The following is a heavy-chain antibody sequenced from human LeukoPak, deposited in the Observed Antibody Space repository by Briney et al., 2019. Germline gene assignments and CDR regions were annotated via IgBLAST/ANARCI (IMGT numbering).Heavy chain of an antibody. Sequence: GGSLRLSCAASGFTFSSYGMNWVRQAPGKGLEWVSSISSSGAYIYFADSVKGRFTISRDNAKNSLYLQMNSLRAEDTALYYCAREQSYSEEIVVVNPPFDYWGQGTLVTVSS. CDR2: ISSSGAYI. CDR1: GFTFSSYG. J-gene: IGHJ4*02. CDR3: AREQSYSEEIVVVNPPFDY. D-gene: IGHD2-21*01. V-gene: IGHV3-21*01.